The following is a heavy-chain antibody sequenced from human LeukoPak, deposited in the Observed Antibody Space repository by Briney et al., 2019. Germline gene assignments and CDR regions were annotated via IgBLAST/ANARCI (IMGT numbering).Heavy chain of an antibody. V-gene: IGHV3-64*01. D-gene: IGHD2-2*02. CDR1: GFTFNSYA. CDR3: ARADCSSSSCYTVAY. Sequence: GGSLRLSCAASGFTFNSYAMQWVRQAPGKGLEYVSGISNDGDSTYYATSVKGRFIISRDNSKNMLYLQMGSLRAEDMAVYYCARADCSSSSCYTVAYWGQGTLVTVSS. J-gene: IGHJ4*02. CDR2: ISNDGDST.